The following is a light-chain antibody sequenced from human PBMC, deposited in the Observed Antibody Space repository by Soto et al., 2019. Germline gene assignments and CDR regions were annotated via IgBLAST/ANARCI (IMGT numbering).Light chain of an antibody. CDR2: ENS. CDR3: GTRASSLIAL. J-gene: IGLJ1*01. V-gene: IGLV1-51*02. Sequence: QSVLSPPPPVSAPPGQKVTLSCSGNSSNIGSNDVSWYQQLPGKAPKLLIYENSQRPSGIPDRFSGSKSGTSATLGITGLQTGDEADYYCGTRASSLIALFGTGTKVTVL. CDR1: SSNIGSND.